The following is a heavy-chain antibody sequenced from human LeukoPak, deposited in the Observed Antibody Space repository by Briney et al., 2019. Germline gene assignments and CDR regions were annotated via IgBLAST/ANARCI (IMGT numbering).Heavy chain of an antibody. V-gene: IGHV4-39*01. CDR2: IYYSGST. CDR1: GGSISSSSYY. Sequence: SETLSLTCTVSGGSISSSSYYWCWIRQPPGKGLEWIGSIYYSGSTYYNPSLKSRVTISVDTSKNQFSLKLSSVTAADTAVYYCARHEVVPAYNWFDPWGQGTLVTVSS. CDR3: ARHEVVPAYNWFDP. J-gene: IGHJ5*02. D-gene: IGHD2-21*02.